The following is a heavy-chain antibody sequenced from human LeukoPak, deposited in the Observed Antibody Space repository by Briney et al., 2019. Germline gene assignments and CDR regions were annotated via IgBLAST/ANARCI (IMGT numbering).Heavy chain of an antibody. CDR2: IYTSGST. Sequence: PSETLSLTCTVSGGSISSYYWSWIRQPAGKGLEWIGRIYTSGSTNYNPSLKSRVTMSVDTSKNQFSLKLSSVTAADTAVYYCARAGYYSSSYWFDPWGQGTLVTVSS. CDR1: GGSISSYY. CDR3: ARAGYYSSSYWFDP. D-gene: IGHD6-6*01. V-gene: IGHV4-4*07. J-gene: IGHJ5*02.